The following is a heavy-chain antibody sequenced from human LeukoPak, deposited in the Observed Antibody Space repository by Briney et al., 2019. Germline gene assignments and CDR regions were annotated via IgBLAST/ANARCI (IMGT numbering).Heavy chain of an antibody. V-gene: IGHV3-30*18. CDR3: AKEFMVRGVPATDY. CDR1: GFTFSSYG. D-gene: IGHD3-10*01. J-gene: IGHJ4*02. Sequence: GGSLRLSCAASGFTFSSYGMHWVRQAPGKGLEWVAVISYDGSNKYYADSEKGRFTISRDNSKNTLYLQMNSLRAEDTAVYYCAKEFMVRGVPATDYWGQGTLVTVSS. CDR2: ISYDGSNK.